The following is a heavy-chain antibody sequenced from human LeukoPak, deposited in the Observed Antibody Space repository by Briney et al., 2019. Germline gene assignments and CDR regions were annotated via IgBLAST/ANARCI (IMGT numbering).Heavy chain of an antibody. CDR3: ARVFTVAYYYYMDV. CDR2: ISAYNGNT. Sequence: GASVKVSCKASGYTFTSYYMHWVRQAPGQGLEWMGWISAYNGNTNYAQKLQGRVTMTTDTSTSTAYMELRSLRSDDTAVYYCARVFTVAYYYYMDVWGKGTTVTVSS. CDR1: GYTFTSYY. V-gene: IGHV1-18*04. D-gene: IGHD4-23*01. J-gene: IGHJ6*03.